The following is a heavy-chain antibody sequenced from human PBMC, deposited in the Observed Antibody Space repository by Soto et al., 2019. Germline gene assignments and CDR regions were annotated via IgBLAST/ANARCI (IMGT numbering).Heavy chain of an antibody. CDR2: ISYDGSNK. J-gene: IGHJ6*02. V-gene: IGHV3-30-3*01. CDR1: GFTFSSYA. Sequence: PGGSLRLSCAASGFTFSSYAMHWVRQAPGKGLEWVAVISYDGSNKYYADSVKGRFTISRDNSKNTLYLQMNSLRAEDTAVYYCARDRIRFDGDDYYYYGMDVWGQGTTVTVSS. CDR3: ARDRIRFDGDDYYYYGMDV. D-gene: IGHD3-3*01.